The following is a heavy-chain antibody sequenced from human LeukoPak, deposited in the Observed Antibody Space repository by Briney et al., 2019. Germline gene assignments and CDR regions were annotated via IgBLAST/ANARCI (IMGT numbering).Heavy chain of an antibody. D-gene: IGHD4-17*01. CDR1: GGSFSGYY. J-gene: IGHJ4*02. CDR2: INHSGST. CDR3: ARGGPYGDYVGY. Sequence: SETLSLTCAVYGGSFSGYYWSWIRQPPGKGLEWIGEINHSGSTNYNPSLKSRVTISVDTSKNQFSLKLSSMTAADTAVYYCARGGPYGDYVGYWGQGTLVTVSS. V-gene: IGHV4-34*01.